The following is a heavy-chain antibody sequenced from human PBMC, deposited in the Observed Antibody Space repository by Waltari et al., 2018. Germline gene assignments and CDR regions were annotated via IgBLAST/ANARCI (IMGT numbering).Heavy chain of an antibody. D-gene: IGHD3-3*01. J-gene: IGHJ3*02. V-gene: IGHV1-2*06. CDR3: ARGNYDFWSGYTDAFDI. Sequence: QVQLVQSGAEVKKPGASVKVSCKASGYTFTGYYMHWVRQAPGQGLEWMGRINPKSGGTNYAQKFKGRVTMTRDTSSSTAYMELSRLRSDDTAVYYCARGNYDFWSGYTDAFDIWGQGTMVTVSS. CDR2: INPKSGGT. CDR1: GYTFTGYY.